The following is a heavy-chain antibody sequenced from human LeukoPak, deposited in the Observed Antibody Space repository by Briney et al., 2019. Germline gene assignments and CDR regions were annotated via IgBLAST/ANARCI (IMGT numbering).Heavy chain of an antibody. Sequence: SLRLSCAASGFTFDDYAMHWVRQAPGKGLECVSGISWNSGSIGYADSVKGRFTISRDNAKNSLYLQMNSLRAEDTALYYCAKASNDSSGYVNDYWGQGTLATVSS. CDR1: GFTFDDYA. J-gene: IGHJ4*02. V-gene: IGHV3-9*01. CDR2: ISWNSGSI. D-gene: IGHD3-22*01. CDR3: AKASNDSSGYVNDY.